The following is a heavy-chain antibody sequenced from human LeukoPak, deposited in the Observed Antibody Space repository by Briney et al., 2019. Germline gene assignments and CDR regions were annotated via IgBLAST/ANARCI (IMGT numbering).Heavy chain of an antibody. CDR1: GYTFTSYD. CDR3: ARGRAKRLVVAATIFDP. J-gene: IGHJ5*02. V-gene: IGHV1-8*01. D-gene: IGHD2-15*01. CDR2: MNPNSGNT. Sequence: ASVKVSCKASGYTFTSYDINWLRRETGEGLEWMGWMNPNSGNTAYAQKFQGRGTMTRKTSLSTADYKVMSRRSDDAAVYYCARGRAKRLVVAATIFDPWGQGTLVTVSS.